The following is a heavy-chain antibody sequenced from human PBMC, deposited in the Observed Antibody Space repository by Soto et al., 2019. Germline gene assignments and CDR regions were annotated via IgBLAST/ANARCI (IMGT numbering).Heavy chain of an antibody. D-gene: IGHD3-3*01. CDR1: GGSISSGYYY. J-gene: IGHJ4*02. CDR3: ASTGGGFGGY. CDR2: IHYSGNT. V-gene: IGHV4-31*03. Sequence: QVQLQESGPGLVKPSETLSLTCTVSGGSISSGYYYWSWIRQHPGKGLEWLGYIHYSGNTISNPSLRSGVTIARDTSKNQFSLNLSSVTAADTAIYYCASTGGGFGGYWGQGTLVTVSS.